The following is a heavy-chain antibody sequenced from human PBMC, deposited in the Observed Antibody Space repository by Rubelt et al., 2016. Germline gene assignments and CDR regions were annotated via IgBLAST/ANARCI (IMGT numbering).Heavy chain of an antibody. J-gene: IGHJ3*02. V-gene: IGHV3-48*01. CDR1: GFTFSSYS. Sequence: RLSCAASGFTFSSYSMNWVRQAPGKGLEWVSYISSSSSTIYYADSVKGRFTISRDNAKNSLYLQMNSLRAEDTAVYYCARDGVVTLDAFDIWGQGTMVTVSS. CDR2: ISSSSSTI. CDR3: ARDGVVTLDAFDI. D-gene: IGHD3-3*01.